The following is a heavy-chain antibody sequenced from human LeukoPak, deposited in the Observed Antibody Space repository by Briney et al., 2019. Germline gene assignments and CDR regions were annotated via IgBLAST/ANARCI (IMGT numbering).Heavy chain of an antibody. CDR3: AKDWDYDILTGIVY. J-gene: IGHJ4*02. CDR2: ISYDGSNK. CDR1: GFTFSSYD. V-gene: IGHV3-30*18. D-gene: IGHD3-9*01. Sequence: PGGSLTLSCTASGFTFSSYDRHWVRQAPGKGLEWVAVISYDGSNKYYADSVDGRFTISRDNSKNTLYLQMNSLRAEDTAVYYCAKDWDYDILTGIVYWGQGALVTVSS.